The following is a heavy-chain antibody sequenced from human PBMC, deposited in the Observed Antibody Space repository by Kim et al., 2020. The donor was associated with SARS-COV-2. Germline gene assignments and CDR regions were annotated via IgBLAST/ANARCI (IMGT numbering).Heavy chain of an antibody. CDR3: ARGNSSSWYIPDAFDI. V-gene: IGHV3-11*05. D-gene: IGHD6-13*01. Sequence: GGSLRLSCAASGFTFSVYYMSWIRQAPGKGLEWVSYISSSSSYTNYADSVKGRFTISRDNAKNSLYLQMNSLRAEDTAVYYCARGNSSSWYIPDAFDIWGQGTMVTVSS. CDR1: GFTFSVYY. CDR2: ISSSSSYT. J-gene: IGHJ3*02.